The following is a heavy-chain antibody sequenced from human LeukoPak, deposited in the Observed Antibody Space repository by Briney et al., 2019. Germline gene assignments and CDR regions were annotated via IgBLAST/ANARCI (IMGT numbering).Heavy chain of an antibody. D-gene: IGHD4-17*01. J-gene: IGHJ3*02. Sequence: PPQTLSLTCTVSGGSISSGSYYWSWIRQPAGKGLEWIGRIYTSGSTNYNPSLKSRVTISVDTSKNQFSLKLSSVTAADTAVYYCARPSGDYGLDAFDIWGQGTMVTVSS. CDR1: GGSISSGSYY. V-gene: IGHV4-61*02. CDR3: ARPSGDYGLDAFDI. CDR2: IYTSGST.